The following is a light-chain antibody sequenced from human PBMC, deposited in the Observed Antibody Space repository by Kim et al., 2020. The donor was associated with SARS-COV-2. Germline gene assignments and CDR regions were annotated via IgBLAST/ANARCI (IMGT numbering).Light chain of an antibody. J-gene: IGLJ3*02. V-gene: IGLV8-61*01. Sequence: QTVVTQEPSVSVFLGGTVTLTCGLRSGSVTTSYYTTWYQQTPGQAPRTIMYSTSLRSSGVPDRFSGSILGNKAALTITGAQTDDESDYYCVLNMGSGISVFGGGTQLTVL. CDR1: SGSVTTSYY. CDR3: VLNMGSGISV. CDR2: STS.